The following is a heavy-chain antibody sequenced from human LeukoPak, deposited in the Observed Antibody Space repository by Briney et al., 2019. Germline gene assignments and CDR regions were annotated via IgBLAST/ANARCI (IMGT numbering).Heavy chain of an antibody. D-gene: IGHD2-15*01. J-gene: IGHJ4*02. CDR2: ISSSGSAM. CDR3: VRDGRYCSGGRCFPI. CDR1: GFTFRSYE. V-gene: IGHV3-48*03. Sequence: GGSLRLSCAASGFTFRSYEMNWVRQAPGKGLEWVSFISSSGSAMYYADSVEGRFTISRDNAKNSLYLQMNSLRAEDTALYYCVRDGRYCSGGRCFPIWGQGTLVTVST.